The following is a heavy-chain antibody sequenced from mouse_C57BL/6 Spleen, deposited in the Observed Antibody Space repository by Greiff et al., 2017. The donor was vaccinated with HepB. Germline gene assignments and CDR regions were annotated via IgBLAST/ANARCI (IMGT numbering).Heavy chain of an antibody. CDR3: ARQGTGTRFAY. CDR2: ISSGGSYT. CDR1: GFTFSSYG. D-gene: IGHD4-1*01. Sequence: DVMLVESGGDLVKPGGSLKLSCAASGFTFSSYGMSWVRQTPDKRLEWVATISSGGSYTYYPDSVKGRFTISRDNAKNTLYLQMSSLKSEDTAMYYCARQGTGTRFAYWGQGTLVTVSA. J-gene: IGHJ3*01. V-gene: IGHV5-6*02.